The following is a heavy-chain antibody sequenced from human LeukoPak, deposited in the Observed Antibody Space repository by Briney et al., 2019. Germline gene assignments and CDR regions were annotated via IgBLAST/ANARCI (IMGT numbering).Heavy chain of an antibody. D-gene: IGHD3-22*01. CDR3: ARHPDPTMIVVESIHHLTAGGLFDI. J-gene: IGHJ3*02. Sequence: ASVKVSCKASGYTFTNYYMHWVRQAPGQGLEWMGIINPSGGSTSYAQKLQGRVTMARDTSTSTVYMELSSLRSEDTAVYYCARHPDPTMIVVESIHHLTAGGLFDIWGQGTMVTVSS. V-gene: IGHV1-46*04. CDR1: GYTFTNYY. CDR2: INPSGGST.